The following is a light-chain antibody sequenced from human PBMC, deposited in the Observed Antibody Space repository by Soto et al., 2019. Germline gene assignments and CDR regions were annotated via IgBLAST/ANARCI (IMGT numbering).Light chain of an antibody. V-gene: IGKV1D-13*01. Sequence: AIQLTQSPSSLSASVGDRVTITCRTSQGISTLFAWYQQKPGKAPKLLIYDASSFESGVPSRFSGSGSGADFNLTISSLQPEDFANYYCQHVYDYPLTFGGGTKVEIK. CDR1: QGISTL. J-gene: IGKJ4*01. CDR3: QHVYDYPLT. CDR2: DAS.